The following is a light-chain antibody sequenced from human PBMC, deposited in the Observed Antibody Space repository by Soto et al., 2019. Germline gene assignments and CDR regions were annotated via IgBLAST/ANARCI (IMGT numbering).Light chain of an antibody. CDR3: QQANSFPLT. CDR2: TVS. Sequence: DIHMTQSPSSVSASVGDRVTITCRASQGISSWLAWYQQKPGKAPKLLIYTVSSLQSGLPSRFIGRGHGTDFTLTISSLQPEEFGTYYCQQANSFPLTFGGGTKVEIK. CDR1: QGISSW. V-gene: IGKV1-12*01. J-gene: IGKJ4*01.